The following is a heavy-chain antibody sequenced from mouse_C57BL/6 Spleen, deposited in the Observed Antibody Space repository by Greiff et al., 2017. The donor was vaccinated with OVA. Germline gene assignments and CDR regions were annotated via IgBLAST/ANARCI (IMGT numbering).Heavy chain of an antibody. J-gene: IGHJ2*01. V-gene: IGHV1-64*01. D-gene: IGHD2-3*01. CDR2: IHPNSGSP. CDR3: ACGYYDFAY. CDR1: GYTFTSYW. Sequence: QVQLQQPGAELVKPGASVKLSCKASGYTFTSYWMHWVKQRPGQGLEWIGLIHPNSGSPNYTEKFTSKATLTVDKSSSSAYMQLSSLTSEDSAVYSCACGYYDFAYWGQGTTLTVSS.